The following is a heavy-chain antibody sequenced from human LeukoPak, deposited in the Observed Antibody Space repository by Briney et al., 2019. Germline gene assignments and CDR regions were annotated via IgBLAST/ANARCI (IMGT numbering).Heavy chain of an antibody. D-gene: IGHD1-26*01. CDR1: GHTFTGYY. V-gene: IGHV1-2*02. Sequence: ASVKVSCKASGHTFTGYYMHWVRQAPGQGLEWMGWINPNSGDTNYAQKFQGSVTMTRDTSISTVYMELSRLRSDDTAVYYCARASGSYWWFDSWGQGTLVTVSS. J-gene: IGHJ5*01. CDR2: INPNSGDT. CDR3: ARASGSYWWFDS.